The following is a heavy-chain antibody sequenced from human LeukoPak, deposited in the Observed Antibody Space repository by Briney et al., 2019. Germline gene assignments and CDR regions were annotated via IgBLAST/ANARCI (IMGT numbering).Heavy chain of an antibody. CDR3: AKDRGGSSELGDAFDV. Sequence: ASVKVSCKASGYTFTGYYMHWVRQAPGQGLEWMGWINPNSGGTNYAQKFQGRVTMTRDTSISTAYMELSRLRSDDTALYYCAKDRGGSSELGDAFDVWGQGTMVRVSS. V-gene: IGHV1-2*02. J-gene: IGHJ3*01. D-gene: IGHD1-26*01. CDR2: INPNSGGT. CDR1: GYTFTGYY.